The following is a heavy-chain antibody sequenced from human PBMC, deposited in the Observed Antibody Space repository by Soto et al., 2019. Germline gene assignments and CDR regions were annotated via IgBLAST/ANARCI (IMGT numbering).Heavy chain of an antibody. D-gene: IGHD5-12*01. J-gene: IGHJ6*03. Sequence: QVQLVESGGGVVQPGRSLRLSCAASGFTFSRYGMHWVRQAPGKGLEWLAVIWHNGVSEYYADSVKGRFTVSRDNSTSTVYLQMNNLGAEDTAVYFCARDKAQATTYYFYYMDVWGKGTAVTVS. CDR3: ARDKAQATTYYFYYMDV. V-gene: IGHV3-33*01. CDR1: GFTFSRYG. CDR2: IWHNGVSE.